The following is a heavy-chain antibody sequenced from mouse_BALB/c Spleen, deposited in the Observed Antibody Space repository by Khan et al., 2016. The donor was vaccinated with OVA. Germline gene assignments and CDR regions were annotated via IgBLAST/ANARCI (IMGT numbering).Heavy chain of an antibody. Sequence: QVQLKQSGPDLVAPSQSLSITCTVSGFSLTSYGVHWVRQPPGKSLEWLVVIWSDGITTYNSALKSRLSISKDNSKSQVFLQMNSLQTDDTAMYYCARHRFGYFDVWGEGTTVTVSS. CDR3: ARHRFGYFDV. V-gene: IGHV2-6-2*01. CDR2: IWSDGIT. CDR1: GFSLTSYG. J-gene: IGHJ1*01.